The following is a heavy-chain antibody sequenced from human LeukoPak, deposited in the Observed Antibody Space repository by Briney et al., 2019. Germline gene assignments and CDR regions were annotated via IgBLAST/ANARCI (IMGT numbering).Heavy chain of an antibody. CDR3: AGGRYFDWLPSYYFDY. V-gene: IGHV1-69*05. Sequence: ASLKVSCKASGGTFSSYAISWVRQAPGQGLEWMGGIIPIFGTANYAQKFQGRVTITTDESTSTAYMELSSLRSEDTAVYYCAGGRYFDWLPSYYFDYWGQGTLVTVSS. CDR2: IIPIFGTA. J-gene: IGHJ4*02. D-gene: IGHD3-9*01. CDR1: GGTFSSYA.